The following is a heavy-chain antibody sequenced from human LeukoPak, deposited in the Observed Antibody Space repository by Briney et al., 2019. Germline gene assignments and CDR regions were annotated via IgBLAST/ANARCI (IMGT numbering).Heavy chain of an antibody. CDR1: GFTFTHYG. J-gene: IGHJ4*02. CDR2: ITSRGIT. V-gene: IGHV3-23*01. D-gene: IGHD3-16*02. CDR3: ARVPHDYVWGSYRLYYFDY. Sequence: PGGSLRLSCAASGFTFTHYGMNWVRQAPGKGLEWVAGITSRGITFYALSVKDRFTISRDNSKNTLYLQMNSLRAEDTAVYYCARVPHDYVWGSYRLYYFDYWGQGTLVTVSS.